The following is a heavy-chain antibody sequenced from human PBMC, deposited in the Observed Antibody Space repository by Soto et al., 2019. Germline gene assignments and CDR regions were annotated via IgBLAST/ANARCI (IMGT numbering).Heavy chain of an antibody. V-gene: IGHV1-18*01. D-gene: IGHD2-2*01. CDR2: ISAYNGNT. Sequence: APVKVSCTASGYTFTSYGISWVRQAPGQGLEWMGWISAYNGNTNYAQKLQGRVTMTTDTSTSTAYMELRSLRSDDTAVYYCARVGYCSSTSCYGEDYYYYMDVWGKGTTVTVSS. J-gene: IGHJ6*03. CDR1: GYTFTSYG. CDR3: ARVGYCSSTSCYGEDYYYYMDV.